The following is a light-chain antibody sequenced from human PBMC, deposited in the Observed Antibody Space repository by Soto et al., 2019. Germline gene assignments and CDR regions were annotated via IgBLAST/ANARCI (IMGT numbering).Light chain of an antibody. Sequence: EILLTQSPGTLSLSPSVTATLSCRASQGVRYNYLAWYQQRPGQPPRLLIYAAASRASGIPDRFSGSVSGTDFTLTIRSLEPEDFAVYFCQQYGTSPVTFGGGTKVEI. J-gene: IGKJ4*01. CDR1: QGVRYNY. V-gene: IGKV3-20*01. CDR2: AAA. CDR3: QQYGTSPVT.